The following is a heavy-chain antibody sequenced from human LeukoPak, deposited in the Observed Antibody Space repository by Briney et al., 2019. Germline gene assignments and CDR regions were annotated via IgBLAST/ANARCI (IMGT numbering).Heavy chain of an antibody. D-gene: IGHD3-10*01. CDR3: AKDGLSGRGYYYYMDV. J-gene: IGHJ6*03. CDR2: ISWDGGST. Sequence: GGSLRLSCAASGFTFDDYAMHWVRHAPGKGLEWVSLISWDGGSTYYADSVKGRFTISRDNSKNSLYLQMNSLRAEDTALYYCAKDGLSGRGYYYYMDVWGKGTTVTVSS. CDR1: GFTFDDYA. V-gene: IGHV3-43D*03.